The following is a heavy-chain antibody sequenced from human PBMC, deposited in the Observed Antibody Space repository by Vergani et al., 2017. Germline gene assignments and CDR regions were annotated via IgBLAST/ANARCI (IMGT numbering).Heavy chain of an antibody. CDR1: GFTFDDYA. D-gene: IGHD6-13*01. CDR2: ISWNSGSI. V-gene: IGHV3-9*01. CDR3: AKGLVAAAGKSNWFDP. J-gene: IGHJ5*02. Sequence: EVQLVESGGGLVQPGRSLRLSCAASGFTFDDYAMHWVRQAPGKGLEWVSGISWNSGSIGYADSVKGRFTISRDNAKNSLYLQMNSLRAEDTALYYWAKGLVAAAGKSNWFDPWGQGTLVTVSS.